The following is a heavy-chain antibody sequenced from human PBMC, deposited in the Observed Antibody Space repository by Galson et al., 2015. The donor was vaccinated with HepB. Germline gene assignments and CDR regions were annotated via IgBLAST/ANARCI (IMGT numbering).Heavy chain of an antibody. D-gene: IGHD6-13*01. V-gene: IGHV3-74*01. CDR1: GFTFSAYW. Sequence: SLRLSCAASGFTFSAYWMHWVRQAPGKGLVWVSRISSDGNNTNYADSVKGPFTISRDNAKNTLYLQMNSLKTEDTAVYYCARERQQRGFDYWGQGTLVTVSS. J-gene: IGHJ4*02. CDR2: ISSDGNNT. CDR3: ARERQQRGFDY.